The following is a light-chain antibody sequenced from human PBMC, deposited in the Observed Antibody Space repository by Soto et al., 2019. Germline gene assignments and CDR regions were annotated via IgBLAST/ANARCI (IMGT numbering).Light chain of an antibody. CDR1: QSISSY. J-gene: IGKJ2*01. V-gene: IGKV1-39*01. CDR3: QQSYSSPHT. CDR2: AAS. Sequence: DIQMTQSPSSLSASVGDRVTITCRASQSISSYLNWYQQKPGRAPNLLIFAASTLYSGVPSRFSGSGSGTDFTLTISSLQPEDFATYHCQQSYSSPHTFGQGTKLEIK.